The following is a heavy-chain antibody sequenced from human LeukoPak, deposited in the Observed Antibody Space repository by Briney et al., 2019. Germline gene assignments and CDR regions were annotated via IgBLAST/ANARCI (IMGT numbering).Heavy chain of an antibody. CDR2: ISSSSSYI. CDR1: GFTFSSYS. CDR3: ARGQRDFGVLIDIRIDC. V-gene: IGHV3-21*01. J-gene: IGHJ4*02. Sequence: SGGSLRLSCAASGFTFSSYSMNWVRQAPGKGLEWVSSISSSSSYIYYADSVKGRFTISRDYAKNSLYLQMNSLRAEDTAVYYCARGQRDFGVLIDIRIDCWGQGTLVTVSS. D-gene: IGHD3-3*01.